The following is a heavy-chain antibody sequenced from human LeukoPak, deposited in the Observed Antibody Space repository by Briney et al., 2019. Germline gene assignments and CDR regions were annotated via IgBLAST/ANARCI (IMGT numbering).Heavy chain of an antibody. Sequence: GASVKVSCKASGYTFTSYYMHWVRQAPGQGLEWMGIINPSGGSTSYAQKFQGRVTMTRDTSTSTVYLEVSSLRSEDTAVFYCARGIYNSMIDYWGQGTLVIVSS. CDR2: INPSGGST. D-gene: IGHD5-12*01. V-gene: IGHV1-46*03. J-gene: IGHJ4*02. CDR3: ARGIYNSMIDY. CDR1: GYTFTSYY.